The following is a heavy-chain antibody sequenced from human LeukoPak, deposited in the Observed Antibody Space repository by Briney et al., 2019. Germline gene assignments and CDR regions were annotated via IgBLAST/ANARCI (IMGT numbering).Heavy chain of an antibody. CDR1: GGSFSGYY. V-gene: IGHV4-34*01. D-gene: IGHD2-2*01. CDR2: INHSGST. CDR3: ARFMSSTSLAYYFDY. Sequence: SETLSLTCAVYGGSFSGYYWSWIRQPPGKGLEWIGEINHSGSTNYNPSLTSRVTISVDTSKNQFSLKLSSVTAADTAVYYCARFMSSTSLAYYFDYWGQGTLVTVSS. J-gene: IGHJ4*02.